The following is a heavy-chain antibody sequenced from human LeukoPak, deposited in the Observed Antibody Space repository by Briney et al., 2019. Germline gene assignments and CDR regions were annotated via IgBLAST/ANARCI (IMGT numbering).Heavy chain of an antibody. Sequence: GASVKVSCKASGYTFTSNGISWVRQAPGQGLEWMGWISAYNGNTNYAQKLQGRVTMTTDTSTSTAYMELRSLRSDDTAVYYCARAGSSGWSVTRKYYFDYWGQGTLVTVSS. CDR2: ISAYNGNT. CDR1: GYTFTSNG. J-gene: IGHJ4*02. D-gene: IGHD6-19*01. V-gene: IGHV1-18*01. CDR3: ARAGSSGWSVTRKYYFDY.